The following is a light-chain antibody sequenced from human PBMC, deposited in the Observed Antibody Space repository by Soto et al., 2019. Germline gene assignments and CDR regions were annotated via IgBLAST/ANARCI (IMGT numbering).Light chain of an antibody. CDR3: QQYSASPRT. CDR2: GAS. J-gene: IGKJ2*01. CDR1: ESVSSSY. V-gene: IGKV3-20*01. Sequence: EIVLTQFPGTLSLSPGERASLSCWASESVSSSYLAWYQQRPGQPPRLLIYGASSRATGIPDRFSGSGSGTDFTLSISRLEPEDFAMYYCQQYSASPRTFGQGTKLEMK.